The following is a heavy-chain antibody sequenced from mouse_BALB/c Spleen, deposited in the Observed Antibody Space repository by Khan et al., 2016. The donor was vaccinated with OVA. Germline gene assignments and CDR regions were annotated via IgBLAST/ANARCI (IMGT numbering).Heavy chain of an antibody. D-gene: IGHD1-1*02. J-gene: IGHJ4*01. CDR1: GYSITSDYA. Sequence: EVQLQESGPGLVKPSQSLSLTCTVTGYSITSDYAWNWIRQFPGNKLEWMGYISSSGSTNYNPAFKSRISITRDTSTNQFFLQLNSVTTEDTATYYCARGGSRYNDAMDYWGQGTSVTVSS. CDR2: ISSSGST. CDR3: ARGGSRYNDAMDY. V-gene: IGHV3-2*02.